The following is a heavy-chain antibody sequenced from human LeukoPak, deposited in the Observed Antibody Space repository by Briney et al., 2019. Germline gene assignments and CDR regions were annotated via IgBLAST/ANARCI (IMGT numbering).Heavy chain of an antibody. J-gene: IGHJ4*02. D-gene: IGHD2-21*02. CDR1: GYRFISHY. V-gene: IGHV1-2*02. CDR2: MHAGNGNT. CDR3: AREGSYCVGGDCYSFDF. Sequence: GASVKVSCKASGYRFISHYIHWVRPAPGQGPGWLGWMHAGNGNTRYPEKFEGRVTMTRDTSSNTAYMDLRSLRSDDTAVYYCAREGSYCVGGDCYSFDFWGQGTLVTVSS.